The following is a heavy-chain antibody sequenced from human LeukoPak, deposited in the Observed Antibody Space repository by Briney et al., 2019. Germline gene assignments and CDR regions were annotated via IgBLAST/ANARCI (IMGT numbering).Heavy chain of an antibody. J-gene: IGHJ4*02. Sequence: GGSLRLSCAAAGFTFNHYGMHWVRQAPGKGLEWVAVIWSDGTNQYYADSVKGRFTTSRDDSGNTVYLQMNSLRPEDTGVYYCARDAQRGFDYSNSLEYWGQGTPVTVST. CDR3: ARDAQRGFDYSNSLEY. D-gene: IGHD4-11*01. CDR2: IWSDGTNQ. CDR1: GFTFNHYG. V-gene: IGHV3-33*01.